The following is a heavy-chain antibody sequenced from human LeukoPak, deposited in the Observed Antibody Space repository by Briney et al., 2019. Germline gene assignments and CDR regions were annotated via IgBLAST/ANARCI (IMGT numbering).Heavy chain of an antibody. CDR1: GYTFTDYY. CDR2: INPNSGDT. D-gene: IGHD3-3*01. Sequence: ASVKVSCKASGYTFTDYYMHWVRQAPGQGLEWMGWINPNSGDTNYAQKFQGRVTMTRDTSISTAYMELSRLRSDDTAVYYCARLYDFWSGETDAFDIWGQGTMVTVSS. CDR3: ARLYDFWSGETDAFDI. J-gene: IGHJ3*02. V-gene: IGHV1-2*02.